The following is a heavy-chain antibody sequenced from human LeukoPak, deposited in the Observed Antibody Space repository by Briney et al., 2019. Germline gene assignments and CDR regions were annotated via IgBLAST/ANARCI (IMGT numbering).Heavy chain of an antibody. CDR1: GFTFSSHS. CDR3: ARDSAPGYSSDWYRLGSFDY. D-gene: IGHD6-19*01. Sequence: GGSLRPSCAASGFTFSSHSMNWVRQAPGKGLEWVSSISSTRSYVFYADSVKGRFTVSGDNAKNSLYLELDSLRAEDTAVYYCARDSAPGYSSDWYRLGSFDYWGQGTLVTVSS. V-gene: IGHV3-21*06. J-gene: IGHJ4*02. CDR2: ISSTRSYV.